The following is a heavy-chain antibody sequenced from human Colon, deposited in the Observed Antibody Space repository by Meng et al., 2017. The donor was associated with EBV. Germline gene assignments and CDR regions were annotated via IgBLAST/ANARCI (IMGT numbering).Heavy chain of an antibody. V-gene: IGHV4-30-4*01. D-gene: IGHD6-19*01. CDR1: GDSISSTDYY. J-gene: IGHJ4*02. Sequence: QVTLQESGPGLVKPSQTLSLTCTVSGDSISSTDYYWSWVRQPPGKGLEWTGYIYYSGSTFYNPSLKRRVIISIDTSKNQFSLNLRSVTAADTAVYYCARVSSGWDYFDYWGQGTLVTVSS. CDR2: IYYSGST. CDR3: ARVSSGWDYFDY.